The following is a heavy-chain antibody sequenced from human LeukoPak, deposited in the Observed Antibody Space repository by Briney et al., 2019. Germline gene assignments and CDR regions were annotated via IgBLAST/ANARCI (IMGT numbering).Heavy chain of an antibody. CDR3: ARDSSSWRIVDY. CDR2: ISSSSSYI. D-gene: IGHD6-13*01. V-gene: IGHV3-21*01. CDR1: GFTFSSYS. J-gene: IGHJ4*02. Sequence: GGSLRLSCAASGFTFSSYSMNWVRQAPGKGLEWVSSISSSSSYIYYADSVKGRFTISRDNAKNSLYLQMNSLRAEDTAVYYCARDSSSWRIVDYWGQGTLVTVSS.